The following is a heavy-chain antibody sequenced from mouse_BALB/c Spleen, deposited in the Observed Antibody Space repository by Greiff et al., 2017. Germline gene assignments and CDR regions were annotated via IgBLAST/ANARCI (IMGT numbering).Heavy chain of an antibody. J-gene: IGHJ4*01. Sequence: EVKVVESGGGLVQPGGSRKLSCAASGFTFSSFGMHWVRQAPEKGLEWVAYISSGSSTIYYADTVKGRFTISRDNPKNTLFLQMTSLRSEDTAMYYCAREGSPRAMDYWGQGTSVTVSS. CDR1: GFTFSSFG. CDR2: ISSGSSTI. CDR3: AREGSPRAMDY. V-gene: IGHV5-17*02.